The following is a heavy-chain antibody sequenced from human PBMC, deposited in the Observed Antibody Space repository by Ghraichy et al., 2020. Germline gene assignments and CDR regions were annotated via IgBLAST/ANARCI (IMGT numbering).Heavy chain of an antibody. CDR3: AGRGRRFDY. CDR2: IFTGGNS. V-gene: IGHV4-61*01. CDR1: RGSVAGGSYF. Sequence: SETLSLTCTVSRGSVAGGSYFWSWIRQPPGKGLEWIGYIFTGGNSNYNPSLKSRVTISVDTSKNQFSLNLTSVTAADTAVYYWAGRGRRFDYWGQGTLVTVSS. D-gene: IGHD3-10*01. J-gene: IGHJ4*02.